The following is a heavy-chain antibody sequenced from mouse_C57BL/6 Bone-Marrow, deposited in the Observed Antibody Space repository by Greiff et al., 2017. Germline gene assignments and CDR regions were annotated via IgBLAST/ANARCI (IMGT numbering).Heavy chain of an antibody. D-gene: IGHD2-3*01. CDR2: IDPSDSYT. CDR3: ARGGLLRFAY. CDR1: GYTFTSYW. J-gene: IGHJ3*01. V-gene: IGHV1-59*01. Sequence: QVQLQQSGAELVRPGTSVKLSCKASGYTFTSYWMHWVKQRPGQGLEWIGVIDPSDSYTNYNQKFKGKATLTVDTSSSTAYMQLSSLTSEDSAVYYCARGGLLRFAYWGQGTLVTVSA.